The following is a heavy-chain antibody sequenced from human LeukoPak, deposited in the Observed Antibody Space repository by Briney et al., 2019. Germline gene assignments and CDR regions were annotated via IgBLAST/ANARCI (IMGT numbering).Heavy chain of an antibody. CDR1: GGTFSSYA. CDR3: ARTIVVVPAARYYYYGMDV. V-gene: IGHV1-69*04. Sequence: SVKVSCKASGGTFSSYAISWVRQAPGQGLEWMGRIIPILGIANYAQKFQDRVTITADKSTSTAYMELSSLRSEDTAVYYCARTIVVVPAARYYYYGMDVWGQGTTVTVSS. J-gene: IGHJ6*02. D-gene: IGHD2-2*01. CDR2: IIPILGIA.